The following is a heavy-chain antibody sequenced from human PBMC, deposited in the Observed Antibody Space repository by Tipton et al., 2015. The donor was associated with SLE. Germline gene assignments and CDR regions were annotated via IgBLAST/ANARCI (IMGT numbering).Heavy chain of an antibody. V-gene: IGHV3-21*01. CDR3: ARGYFDWLSEYYFDY. D-gene: IGHD3-9*01. Sequence: GSLRLSCAASGFTFSSYNMNWVRQAPGKGLEWVSSISSSSSYIYYADSVKGRFTISRDNAKNSLYLQMNSLRAEDTAVYYCARGYFDWLSEYYFDYWGQGTLVTVSS. CDR2: ISSSSSYI. J-gene: IGHJ4*02. CDR1: GFTFSSYN.